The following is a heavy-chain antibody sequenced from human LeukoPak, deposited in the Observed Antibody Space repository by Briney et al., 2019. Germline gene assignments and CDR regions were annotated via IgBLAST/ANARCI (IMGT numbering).Heavy chain of an antibody. CDR3: ARHADSSGYYLFDF. Sequence: PSETLSLTCTVSGGSIRSSNVYGGWIRQPPGKGLEWIGSMYHRGRTYHNPALKRRVTISVDTSKNPSYLHLSSVTAADMAVYYCARHADSSGYYLFDFWGQGTLVTVFS. V-gene: IGHV4-39*01. CDR1: GGSIRSSNVY. CDR2: MYHRGRT. D-gene: IGHD3-22*01. J-gene: IGHJ4*02.